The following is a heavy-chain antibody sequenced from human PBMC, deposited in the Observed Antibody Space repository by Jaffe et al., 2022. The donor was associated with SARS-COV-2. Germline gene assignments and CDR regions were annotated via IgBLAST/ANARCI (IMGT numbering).Heavy chain of an antibody. J-gene: IGHJ5*02. Sequence: EVQLVESGGGLVKPGGSLRLSCAASGFTFSSYSMNWVRQAPGKGLEWVSSISSSSSYIYYADSVKGRFTISRDNAKNSLYLQMNSLRAEDTAVYYCASSRRYCTNGVCSGFDPWGQGTLVTVSS. CDR2: ISSSSSYI. V-gene: IGHV3-21*01. CDR1: GFTFSSYS. D-gene: IGHD2-8*01. CDR3: ASSRRYCTNGVCSGFDP.